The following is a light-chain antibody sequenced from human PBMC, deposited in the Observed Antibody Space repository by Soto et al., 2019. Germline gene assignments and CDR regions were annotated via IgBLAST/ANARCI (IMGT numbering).Light chain of an antibody. CDR1: SRDVGGYNY. J-gene: IGLJ3*02. CDR2: EVS. V-gene: IGLV2-14*01. Sequence: QSALTQPAPVSGSPGQSITISCTGTSRDVGGYNYVSWYQQHPGKAPKLMIYEVSNRPSGVSNRFSGSKSGNTASLTISGLQAEDEADYYCSSYANSGTPWVFGGGTKVTVL. CDR3: SSYANSGTPWV.